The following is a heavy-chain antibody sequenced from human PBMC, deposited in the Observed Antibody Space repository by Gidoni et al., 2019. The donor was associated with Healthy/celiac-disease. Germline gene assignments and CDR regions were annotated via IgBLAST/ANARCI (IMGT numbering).Heavy chain of an antibody. CDR2: IKSKTDGGTT. V-gene: IGHV3-15*01. CDR1: GFTFSEVW. CDR3: STDDDY. Sequence: EVQLVESGGGLVKPGGSLRRSCAASGFTFSEVWMSWVRQAPGKGLEWVGRIKSKTDGGTTDYAAPGKGRFNISREDSNNTLYLQMNSLNTDDTAVYYCSTDDDYWGQGTLVTVSS. J-gene: IGHJ4*02.